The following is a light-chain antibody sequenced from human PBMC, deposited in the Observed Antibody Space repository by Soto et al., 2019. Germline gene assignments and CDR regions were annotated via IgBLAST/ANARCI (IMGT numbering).Light chain of an antibody. CDR2: GAS. CDR3: QQHSNWPLT. Sequence: EIVLTQSPGTLSLSPGDRVTLSCRASQSVSSNYLAWYQQKPGQAPRLLIYGASSRATGIPDRFSGSGSGTDFTLTISSLEPEDFTVYYCQQHSNWPLTFGGGTRVEIK. J-gene: IGKJ4*01. V-gene: IGKV3-20*01. CDR1: QSVSSNY.